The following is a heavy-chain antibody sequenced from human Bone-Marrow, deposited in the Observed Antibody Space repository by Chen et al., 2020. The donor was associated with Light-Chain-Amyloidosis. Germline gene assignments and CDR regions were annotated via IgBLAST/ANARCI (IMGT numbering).Heavy chain of an antibody. Sequence: QLQLPESGPGLVKPSETLSLPCTVSGGSISSSSYYWGWIRQPPGKGLEWIGSINYSGSTYYNPSLKSRVTISVDTSKNQFSLKLSSVTAADTAVYYCARRSRKHFDYWGQGTLVTVSS. CDR2: INYSGST. V-gene: IGHV4-39*01. CDR1: GGSISSSSYY. CDR3: ARRSRKHFDY. J-gene: IGHJ4*02.